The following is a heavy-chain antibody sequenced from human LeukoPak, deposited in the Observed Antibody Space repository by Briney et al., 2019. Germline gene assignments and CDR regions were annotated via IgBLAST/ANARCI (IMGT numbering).Heavy chain of an antibody. CDR1: GFTFSNNW. D-gene: IGHD3-3*01. CDR3: ATHILFWSGLFDS. CDR2: IIASGDSA. J-gene: IGHJ4*02. V-gene: IGHV3-23*01. Sequence: GGSLRLSCAASGFTFSNNWMSWVRQVPGKGLECVSYIIASGDSAYYADSVRGRFTISRDNSKNTLYLQMDDLRAEDSAVYYCATHILFWSGLFDSWGQGALVSVSS.